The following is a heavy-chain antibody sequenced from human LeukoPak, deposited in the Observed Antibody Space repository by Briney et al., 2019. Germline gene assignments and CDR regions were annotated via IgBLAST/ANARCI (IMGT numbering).Heavy chain of an antibody. J-gene: IGHJ4*02. CDR3: ARGYYAGFDY. CDR1: GYTFTGYY. D-gene: IGHD3-10*01. CDR2: INPNSGGT. V-gene: IGHV1-2*02. Sequence: ASVKVSCKASGYTFTGYYMHWVRQAPGQGLEWMGWINPNSGGTNYAQRFQGRVTMTRDTSTSTVYMELSSLRSEDTAVFYCARGYYAGFDYWGQGTLVTVSS.